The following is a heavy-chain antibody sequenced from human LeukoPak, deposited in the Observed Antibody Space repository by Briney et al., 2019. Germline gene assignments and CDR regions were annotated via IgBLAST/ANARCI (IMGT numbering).Heavy chain of an antibody. V-gene: IGHV3-7*04. J-gene: IGHJ4*02. CDR3: ARGWAY. D-gene: IGHD5-24*01. CDR2: IKQDGSEK. Sequence: GGSLRLSCAASGFTFSSYNMNWVRQAPGKGLEWVANIKQDGSEKYYVDSVKGRFTISRDNAKNSLYLQMNSLRAEDTAVYYCARGWAYWGQGTLVTVSS. CDR1: GFTFSSYN.